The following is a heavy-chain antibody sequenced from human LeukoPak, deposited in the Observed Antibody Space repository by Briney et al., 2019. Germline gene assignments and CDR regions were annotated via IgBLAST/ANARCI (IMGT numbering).Heavy chain of an antibody. V-gene: IGHV2-5*01. J-gene: IGHJ5*02. CDR2: IYWNDEK. D-gene: IGHD3-22*01. Sequence: SGPTLVKPTQTLTLTCTFSGFSLTTTGVGVTWVRQSPGKALEWLALIYWNDEKYYSPSLKTRLTITKDTSKRQVVLTMTNMDTVDTATYYCAHDRAGIGFDPWGQGTLVTVSS. CDR1: GFSLTTTGVG. CDR3: AHDRAGIGFDP.